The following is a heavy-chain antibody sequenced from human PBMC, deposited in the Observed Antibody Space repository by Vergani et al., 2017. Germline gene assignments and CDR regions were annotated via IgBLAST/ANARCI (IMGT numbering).Heavy chain of an antibody. D-gene: IGHD3-10*01. CDR1: GFTFSSAW. CDR2: IRPKTDGETT. CDR3: AXQYFVSGNYLFDY. Sequence: EVQPVESGGGLVKPGGSLRLSCTTSGFTFSSAWMSWVRQAPGKGLEWVARIRPKTDGETTDYAAPVKGRFTISRDDSKNTLYLQMNSLKTEDTAIYYCAXQYFVSGNYLFDYWGQGTLVTVSS. V-gene: IGHV3-15*01. J-gene: IGHJ4*02.